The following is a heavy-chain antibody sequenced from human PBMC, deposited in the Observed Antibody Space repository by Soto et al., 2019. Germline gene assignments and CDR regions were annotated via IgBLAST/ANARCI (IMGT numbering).Heavy chain of an antibody. V-gene: IGHV4-31*02. Sequence: SETLSLTCTVSGGSISSGGYDWSWIRQHPGKGLEWIGYIYYSGSTYYNPSLKSRVTISVDTSKNQFSLKLSSVTAADTAVYYCAREDARRSVNYWGQGTLVTVS. J-gene: IGHJ4*02. CDR2: IYYSGST. CDR1: GGSISSGGYD. CDR3: AREDARRSVNY.